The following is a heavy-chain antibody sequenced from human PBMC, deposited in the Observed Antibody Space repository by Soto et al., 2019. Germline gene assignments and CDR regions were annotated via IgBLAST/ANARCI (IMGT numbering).Heavy chain of an antibody. J-gene: IGHJ4*02. D-gene: IGHD2-15*01. V-gene: IGHV3-30*18. CDR2: ISYDGSSK. CDR3: AKDSAVVVVAASLDY. CDR1: GFTFSNYG. Sequence: GGSLRLSCAASGFTFSNYGMYWVRQAPGKGLEWVAFISYDGSSKYYADSVKGRFTISRDNSKNTLYLQMNSLRAEDTAVYYCAKDSAVVVVAASLDYWGQGTLVTVSS.